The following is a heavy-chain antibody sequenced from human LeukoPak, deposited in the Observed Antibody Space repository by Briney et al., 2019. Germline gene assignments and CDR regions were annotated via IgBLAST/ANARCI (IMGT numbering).Heavy chain of an antibody. CDR1: GFTVSSNY. D-gene: IGHD5-24*01. CDR2: IYSGGST. Sequence: GGSLRLSCAASGFTVSSNYMSWARQAPGKGLEWVSVIYSGGSTYYADSVKGRFTISRDNSKNTLYLQMNSLRAEDTAVYYCARMWLQSYYFDYWGQGTLVTVSS. V-gene: IGHV3-53*01. CDR3: ARMWLQSYYFDY. J-gene: IGHJ4*02.